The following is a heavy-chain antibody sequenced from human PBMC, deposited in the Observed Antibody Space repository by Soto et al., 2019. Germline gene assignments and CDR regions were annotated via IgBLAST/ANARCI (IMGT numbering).Heavy chain of an antibody. D-gene: IGHD5-12*01. Sequence: PGGSLRLSCAASGFTFSSYGMHWVRQAPGKGLEWVAVIWYDGSNKYYADSVKGRFTISRDNSKNTLYLQMNSLRAEDTAVYYCARDQFEMATSSFPHDYWGQGTLLTVSS. J-gene: IGHJ4*02. CDR3: ARDQFEMATSSFPHDY. CDR1: GFTFSSYG. CDR2: IWYDGSNK. V-gene: IGHV3-33*01.